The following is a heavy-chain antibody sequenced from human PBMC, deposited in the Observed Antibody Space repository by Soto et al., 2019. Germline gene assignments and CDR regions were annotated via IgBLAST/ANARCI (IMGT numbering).Heavy chain of an antibody. D-gene: IGHD3-3*01. CDR3: ARFNDFWSGYYFPADRNRNFQY. Sequence: ASVKVSCKASGYTFTTYGINWVRQAPGQGLEWMGWISAYNGNTNYAQKLQGRVTMTTDTSTSTAYMELRSLRSDDTAVYFCARFNDFWSGYYFPADRNRNFQYWCQGPLVTVAS. CDR1: GYTFTTYG. J-gene: IGHJ4*02. CDR2: ISAYNGNT. V-gene: IGHV1-18*01.